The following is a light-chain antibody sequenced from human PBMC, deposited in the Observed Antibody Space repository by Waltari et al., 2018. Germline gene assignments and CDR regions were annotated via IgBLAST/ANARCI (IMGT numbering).Light chain of an antibody. CDR1: QDVSSY. Sequence: AIQLTQSPSSLSASVGNRVTITCRASQDVSSYLAWYQQKPGKAPKALIYAASGVKSGVPGRFRGSGSGTDFTLTISSLQPEDIATYYCQQVNSDPFTFGGGTKVEIK. J-gene: IGKJ4*01. CDR2: AAS. V-gene: IGKV1-13*02. CDR3: QQVNSDPFT.